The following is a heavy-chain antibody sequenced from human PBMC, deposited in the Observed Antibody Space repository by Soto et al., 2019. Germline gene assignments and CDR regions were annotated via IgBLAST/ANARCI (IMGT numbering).Heavy chain of an antibody. CDR3: ARDSVYYGDYELNYFDY. D-gene: IGHD4-17*01. Sequence: QVQLVESGGGLVKPGGSLRLSCAASGFTFSDYYMSWIRQAPGKRLEWVSYISSSSSYTNYADSVKGRFTISRDNAKNSLYLQMNSLRAEDTAVYYCARDSVYYGDYELNYFDYWGQGTLVTVSS. CDR2: ISSSSSYT. V-gene: IGHV3-11*05. CDR1: GFTFSDYY. J-gene: IGHJ4*02.